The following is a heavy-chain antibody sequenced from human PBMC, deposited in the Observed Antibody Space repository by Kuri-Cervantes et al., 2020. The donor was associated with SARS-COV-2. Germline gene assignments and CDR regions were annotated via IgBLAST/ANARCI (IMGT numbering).Heavy chain of an antibody. J-gene: IGHJ5*02. D-gene: IGHD2-15*01. CDR2: INPNSGGT. Sequence: ASVKVSCKASGYTFTGYYMHWVRQAPGQGLEWMGWINPNSGGTNYAQKFRGRVTMTRDTSISTAYMELSRLRSDDTAVYYCARDPTGYCSGGSCYLDSWFDPWGQGTLVTVSS. CDR3: ARDPTGYCSGGSCYLDSWFDP. V-gene: IGHV1-2*02. CDR1: GYTFTGYY.